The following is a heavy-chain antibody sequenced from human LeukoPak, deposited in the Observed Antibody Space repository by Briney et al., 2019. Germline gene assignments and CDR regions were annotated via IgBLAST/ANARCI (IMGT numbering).Heavy chain of an antibody. V-gene: IGHV4-59*01. CDR1: GGSLSSYY. J-gene: IGHJ6*03. D-gene: IGHD2-2*01. Sequence: SETLSLTCTVSGGSLSSYYWSWIRQPPGKGLEWIGYIYYSGSTNYNPSLKSRVTISVDTSKNQFSLKLSSVTAADTAVYYCARGRVVVPAAPPSYYYYYMDVWGKGTTVTVSS. CDR3: ARGRVVVPAAPPSYYYYYMDV. CDR2: IYYSGST.